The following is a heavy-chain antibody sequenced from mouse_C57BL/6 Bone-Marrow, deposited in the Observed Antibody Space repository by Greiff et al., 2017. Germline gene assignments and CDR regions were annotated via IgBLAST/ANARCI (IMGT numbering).Heavy chain of an antibody. J-gene: IGHJ2*01. CDR2: IDPSASYT. Sequence: VQLQQPGAELVKPGASVKLSCKASGYTFTSYWMHWVKQRPGQGLEWIGGIDPSASYTNYNQKFKGKSTLTVDKSSSTAYMQLSSLTSNASAVYDCARSDYGSIRYFDYWGQGTTLTVSA. CDR1: GYTFTSYW. CDR3: ARSDYGSIRYFDY. V-gene: IGHV1-69*01. D-gene: IGHD1-1*01.